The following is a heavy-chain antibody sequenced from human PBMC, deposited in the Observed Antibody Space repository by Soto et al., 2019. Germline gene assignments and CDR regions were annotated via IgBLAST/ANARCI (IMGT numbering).Heavy chain of an antibody. D-gene: IGHD3-16*01. CDR2: INSDGSST. Sequence: GGSLRLSCAASGFTFSSYWMHWVRQAPGEGLVWVSRINSDGSSTSYADSVKGRFTISRDNAKNTLYLQMNSLRAEDTAVYYCARGLLGRLGYWGQGTLVTVSS. CDR1: GFTFSSYW. V-gene: IGHV3-74*01. J-gene: IGHJ4*02. CDR3: ARGLLGRLGY.